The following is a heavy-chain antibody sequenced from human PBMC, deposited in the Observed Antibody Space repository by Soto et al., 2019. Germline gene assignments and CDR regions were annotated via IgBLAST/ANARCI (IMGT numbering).Heavy chain of an antibody. V-gene: IGHV1-69*01. Sequence: QVQLVQSGAEVKKPGSSVKVSCKASGGTFSSYAISWVRQAPGQGLEWMGGIIPIFGTANYAQKFQGRVTIPAEQPTNTDDMEVSSLRSEDTAVYYCARNIIPYDYGMDVWGQGTTVTVS. CDR3: ARNIIPYDYGMDV. CDR2: IIPIFGTA. D-gene: IGHD2-21*01. J-gene: IGHJ6*02. CDR1: GGTFSSYA.